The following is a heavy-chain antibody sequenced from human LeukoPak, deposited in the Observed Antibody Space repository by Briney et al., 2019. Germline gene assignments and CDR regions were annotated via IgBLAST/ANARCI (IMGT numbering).Heavy chain of an antibody. J-gene: IGHJ1*01. Sequence: ASVKVACKTSGYSFANYGMHWVRQAPRQSLEWMGWIYTGNGNTKSSQKFQDRVALTRDTSASTAYMGLNSLSSEDTAVYYCAKVPLSDASGRYYSHWGQGTLVTVSS. V-gene: IGHV1-3*04. D-gene: IGHD3-10*01. CDR3: AKVPLSDASGRYYSH. CDR1: GYSFANYG. CDR2: IYTGNGNT.